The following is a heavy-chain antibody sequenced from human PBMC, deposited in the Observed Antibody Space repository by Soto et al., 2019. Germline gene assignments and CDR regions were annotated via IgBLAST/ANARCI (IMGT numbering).Heavy chain of an antibody. CDR1: GFTFSSYA. D-gene: IGHD3-22*01. CDR3: AKDLNDSSGYYHNNFDY. Sequence: RLSCAASGFTFSSYAMSWVRQAPGKGLEWVSAISGSGGSTYYADSVKGRFTISRDNSKNTLYLQMNSLRAEDTAVYYCAKDLNDSSGYYHNNFDYWGQGTLVTVSS. CDR2: ISGSGGST. J-gene: IGHJ4*02. V-gene: IGHV3-23*01.